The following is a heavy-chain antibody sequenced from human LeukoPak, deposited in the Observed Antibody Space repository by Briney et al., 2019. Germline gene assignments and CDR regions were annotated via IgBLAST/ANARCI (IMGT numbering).Heavy chain of an antibody. CDR1: GGSFSGYY. CDR2: INHSGST. CDR3: ARGVRDTSCYDF. Sequence: SETLSLTCAVYGGSFSGYYWSWIRQPPGKGLEWIGEINHSGSTNYNPSLKSRVTISVDKSKNQFSLKLSSVTDADTAVYYCARGVRDTSCYDFWGQGTLVTVSS. J-gene: IGHJ4*02. V-gene: IGHV4-34*01. D-gene: IGHD2-2*01.